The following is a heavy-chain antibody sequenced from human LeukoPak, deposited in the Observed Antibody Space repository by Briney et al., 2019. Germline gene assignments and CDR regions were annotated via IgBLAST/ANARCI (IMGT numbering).Heavy chain of an antibody. D-gene: IGHD1-26*01. Sequence: SETLSLNCTVSGGSISSITYYWGWIRQPPGKGLEWVGHMYYRGNTFYNPSLKSRGIISVDMSKNQFSLKLRPVITASTAVDSCARLCGNYQNYFPYWGQGTLVTVPS. J-gene: IGHJ4*02. CDR1: GGSISSITYY. CDR3: ARLCGNYQNYFPY. CDR2: MYYRGNT. V-gene: IGHV4-39*07.